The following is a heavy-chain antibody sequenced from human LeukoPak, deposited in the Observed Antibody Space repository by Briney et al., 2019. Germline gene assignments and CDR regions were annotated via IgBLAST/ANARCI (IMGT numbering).Heavy chain of an antibody. D-gene: IGHD2-21*02. J-gene: IGHJ4*02. V-gene: IGHV3-23*01. CDR2: ISGSGGST. CDR3: AACGGDCWLPGY. CDR1: GFTFSSYG. Sequence: QPGGSLRLSCAASGFTFSSYGMSWVRQAPGKGLEWVSAISGSGGSTYYADSVKGRFTISRDNSKNTLYLQMNSLRAEDTAVYYCAACGGDCWLPGYWGQGTLVTVSS.